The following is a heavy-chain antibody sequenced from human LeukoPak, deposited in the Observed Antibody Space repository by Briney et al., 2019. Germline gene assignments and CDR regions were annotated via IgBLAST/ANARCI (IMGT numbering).Heavy chain of an antibody. D-gene: IGHD5-12*01. Sequence: ASVKVSCKGSGYTFTGYYMHWVRQAPGQGLEWMGWINPNSGGTNYAQKFQGRVTMTRDTSISTAYMKLSRLRSDDTAVYYCARQYSGYDRRLDYWGQGTLVTVSS. V-gene: IGHV1-2*02. CDR1: GYTFTGYY. CDR2: INPNSGGT. CDR3: ARQYSGYDRRLDY. J-gene: IGHJ4*02.